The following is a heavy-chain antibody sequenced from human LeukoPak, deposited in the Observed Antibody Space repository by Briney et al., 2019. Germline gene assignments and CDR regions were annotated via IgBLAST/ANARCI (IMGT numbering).Heavy chain of an antibody. CDR2: IWYDGTHE. D-gene: IGHD6-25*01. CDR3: TRVGYSSGFSEF. Sequence: GGSLRLSCATSQFTFSAYGMHWVRRAPGKGLEWLASIWYDGTHEYYADSVKGRFIISRDNSRDTLYLHMHSLRAEDTAVYYCTRVGYSSGFSEFWGQGTLVTVSS. V-gene: IGHV3-33*01. J-gene: IGHJ4*02. CDR1: QFTFSAYG.